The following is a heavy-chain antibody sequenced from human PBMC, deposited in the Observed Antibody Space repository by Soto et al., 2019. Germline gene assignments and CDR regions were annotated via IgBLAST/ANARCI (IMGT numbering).Heavy chain of an antibody. V-gene: IGHV1-3*01. CDR1: GYTITSYA. CDR3: ARDLPPVDY. CDR2: INAGNGNT. Sequence: QVQLVQSGAEVKKPGASVKVSCKASGYTITSYAMHWVREAPGQRLEWMGWINAGNGNTKYSQKFQGRVTITRDTSASTAYMELSSLRSEDTAVYYCARDLPPVDYWGQGTLVTVSS. J-gene: IGHJ4*02.